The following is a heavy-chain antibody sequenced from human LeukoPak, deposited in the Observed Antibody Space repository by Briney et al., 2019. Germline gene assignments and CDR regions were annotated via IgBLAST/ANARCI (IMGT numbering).Heavy chain of an antibody. V-gene: IGHV4-59*08. CDR3: ASAPSSGWGGLYGMDV. J-gene: IGHJ6*02. Sequence: SETLSLTCTDYGDSMSSYYWNWIRQSPAKGLEWIGYIHYSGITNYNLSLKGRVTMSVDTSKNQFSLKLSSVTAADTAVYYCASAPSSGWGGLYGMDVWGQGTTVTVSS. CDR2: IHYSGIT. CDR1: GDSMSSYY. D-gene: IGHD6-19*01.